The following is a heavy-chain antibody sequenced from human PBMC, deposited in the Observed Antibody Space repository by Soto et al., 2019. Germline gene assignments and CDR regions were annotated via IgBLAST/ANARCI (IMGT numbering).Heavy chain of an antibody. V-gene: IGHV1-18*01. Sequence: VQSGGEVKKPGASVRVSCKASGYAFSFVFSWVRQASGQGLEWMGWISASDGSTNSAQKFRGRISLTTDTSTNTAYLDLLSLTSDDTAVYFCATYYFGSGSYYRFDNWGQGTLVTVSS. D-gene: IGHD3-10*01. CDR1: GYAFSFV. J-gene: IGHJ4*02. CDR3: ATYYFGSGSYYRFDN. CDR2: ISASDGST.